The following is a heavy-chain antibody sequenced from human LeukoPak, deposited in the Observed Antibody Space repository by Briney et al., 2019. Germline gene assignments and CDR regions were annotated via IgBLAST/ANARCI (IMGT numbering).Heavy chain of an antibody. Sequence: GGSLRLSCIASGFTFSDYGMHWVRQSPGRGLEWMGVIWHDGTKRYYAESAEGRFSISRDNSQNTVFLEVNSLRADDTAVYYCARDGRGGAEFYFDIWGQGTLVTVSS. CDR1: GFTFSDYG. CDR2: IWHDGTKR. D-gene: IGHD3-10*01. CDR3: ARDGRGGAEFYFDI. V-gene: IGHV3-33*02. J-gene: IGHJ4*02.